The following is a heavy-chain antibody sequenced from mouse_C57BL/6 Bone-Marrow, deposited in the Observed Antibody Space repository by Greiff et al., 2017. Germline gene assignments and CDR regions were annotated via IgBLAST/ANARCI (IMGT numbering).Heavy chain of an antibody. D-gene: IGHD1-1*01. V-gene: IGHV1-42*01. CDR2: INPSTGGT. Sequence: VQLQQSGPELVKPGASVKISCKASGYSFTGYYMNWVKQSPEKSLEWIGEINPSTGGTTYNQKFKAKATLTVDKSSSTAYMQLESLTSEDSAVYYCAGNDYYGRRYYFDFWDRGNGLTVSS. CDR3: AGNDYYGRRYYFDF. J-gene: IGHJ2*03. CDR1: GYSFTGYY.